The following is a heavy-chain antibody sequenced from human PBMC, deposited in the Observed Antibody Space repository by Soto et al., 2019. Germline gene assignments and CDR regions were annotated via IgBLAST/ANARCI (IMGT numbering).Heavy chain of an antibody. J-gene: IGHJ4*02. CDR3: ARGGSTNFDY. V-gene: IGHV3-48*03. Sequence: GGSLRLSCAASGFTFSSYEMNWVRQSPGKGLEWVSYISSSGSTIYYADSVKGRFTISRDNAKNSLYLQMNSLRAEDTAVYYCARGGSTNFDYWGQGTLVTVSS. CDR1: GFTFSSYE. D-gene: IGHD2-15*01. CDR2: ISSSGSTI.